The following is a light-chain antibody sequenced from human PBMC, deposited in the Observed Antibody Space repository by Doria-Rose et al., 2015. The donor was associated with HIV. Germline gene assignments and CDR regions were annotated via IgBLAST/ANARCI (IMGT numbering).Light chain of an antibody. J-gene: IGKJ1*01. CDR2: DGS. Sequence: TQSPGTLSLSPGERATLSCRASQSFSSTYLAWYQQKSGQAPSLLIYDGSTRATGIPDRFSASWSGTDFTLTINRLEPEDFALYYCHQYGTSWTFGQGTKVEI. CDR1: QSFSSTY. CDR3: HQYGTSWT. V-gene: IGKV3-20*01.